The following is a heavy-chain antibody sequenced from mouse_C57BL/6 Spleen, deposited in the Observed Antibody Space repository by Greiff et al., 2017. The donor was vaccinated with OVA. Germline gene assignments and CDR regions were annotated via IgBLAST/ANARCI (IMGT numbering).Heavy chain of an antibody. CDR3: ARNGYGSSYELGLDY. CDR1: GYTFTEYT. D-gene: IGHD1-1*01. V-gene: IGHV1-62-2*01. Sequence: VQLQQSGAELVKPGASVKLSCKASGYTFTEYTIHWVKQRSGQGLEWIGWFYPGSGRITYNEKFKDKATLTASKSSSTVYMELSSLTSEDSAVYFCARNGYGSSYELGLDYWGQGTTLTVSS. J-gene: IGHJ2*01. CDR2: FYPGSGRI.